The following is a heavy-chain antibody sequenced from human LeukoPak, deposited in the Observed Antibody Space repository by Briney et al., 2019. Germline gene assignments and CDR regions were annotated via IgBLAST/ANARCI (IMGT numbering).Heavy chain of an antibody. CDR1: GYSFTSYW. V-gene: IGHV5-51*01. CDR2: IYPGDSDT. Sequence: GESLKISCKGSGYSFTSYWIGWVRQMPGKGLEWMGIIYPGDSDTRYSPSFQGQVTISADKSISTAYLQWSSLKASHTAMYYCASSGSGLLGNDAFDIWGQGTMVTVSS. D-gene: IGHD3-22*01. J-gene: IGHJ3*02. CDR3: ASSGSGLLGNDAFDI.